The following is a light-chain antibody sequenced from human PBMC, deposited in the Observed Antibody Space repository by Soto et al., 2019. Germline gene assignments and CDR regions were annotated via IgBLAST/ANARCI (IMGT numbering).Light chain of an antibody. V-gene: IGLV2-11*01. CDR3: CSYAGNYTYV. Sequence: QSALTQPRSVSGSPGQSVTISCTGTSSDVGGYNYVSWYQQNPGKAPKLMIHDVTKRPSGVPDRFSGSKSGNTASLTISGLQAEDEADYYCCSYAGNYTYVFGTGTK. CDR2: DVT. J-gene: IGLJ1*01. CDR1: SSDVGGYNY.